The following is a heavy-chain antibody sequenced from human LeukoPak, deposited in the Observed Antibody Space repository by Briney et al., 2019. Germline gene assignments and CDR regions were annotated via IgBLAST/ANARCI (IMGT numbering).Heavy chain of an antibody. CDR1: GVSINDYY. V-gene: IGHV4-34*01. J-gene: IGHJ4*02. D-gene: IGHD2-21*01. CDR2: ISHTEGT. CDR3: ARIRCGHSGSVCYNH. Sequence: SETLSLTCGVFGVSINDYYWRWIRQSPGKGLEWIGEISHTEGTRYNPSLESRVTMSVGTSENQLSLKLIFVTAADTAVYYCARIRCGHSGSVCYNHWGLGTLVTVSS.